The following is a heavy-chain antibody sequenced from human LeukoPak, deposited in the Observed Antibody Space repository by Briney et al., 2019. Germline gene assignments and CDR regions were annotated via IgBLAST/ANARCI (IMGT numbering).Heavy chain of an antibody. CDR1: GDSINSHY. CDR2: IFSSGKS. D-gene: IGHD2-8*01. CDR3: AGNRNALGDINWFDP. V-gene: IGHV4-59*11. J-gene: IGHJ5*02. Sequence: SETLSLTCTVSGDSINSHYWNWIRQPPGKGLEWIGYIFSSGKSNYNPSLKSRVAISVDTSKNQFSLKRGSVTAADTAVYYCAGNRNALGDINWFDPWGQGTLVTVSS.